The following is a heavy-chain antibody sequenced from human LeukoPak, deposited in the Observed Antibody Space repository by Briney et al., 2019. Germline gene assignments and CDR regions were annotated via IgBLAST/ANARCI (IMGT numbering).Heavy chain of an antibody. J-gene: IGHJ6*03. V-gene: IGHV4-34*01. Sequence: SETLSLTCAVYGGSFSGYYWSWIRQPPGKGLEWIWEINHSGSTNYNPSLKSRVTISVDTSKNQFSLKLSSVTAADTAVYYCAKVGYCGGDCYSGDYYYYMDVWGNGTTVTVSS. CDR1: GGSFSGYY. CDR2: INHSGST. D-gene: IGHD2-21*02. CDR3: AKVGYCGGDCYSGDYYYYMDV.